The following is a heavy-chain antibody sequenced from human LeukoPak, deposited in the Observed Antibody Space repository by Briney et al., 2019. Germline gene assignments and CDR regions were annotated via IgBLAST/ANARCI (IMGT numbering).Heavy chain of an antibody. V-gene: IGHV4-4*02. CDR1: GGSISSSNW. CDR3: ARKRGDDYGDYAWFDP. J-gene: IGHJ5*02. Sequence: SGTLSLTCAVSGGSISSSNWWSWVRQPPGKGLEWIGEIYHSGSTNYNPSLKSRVTISVDKSKNQFSLKLSSVTAADTAVYYCARKRGDDYGDYAWFDPWGQGTLVTVSS. D-gene: IGHD4-17*01. CDR2: IYHSGST.